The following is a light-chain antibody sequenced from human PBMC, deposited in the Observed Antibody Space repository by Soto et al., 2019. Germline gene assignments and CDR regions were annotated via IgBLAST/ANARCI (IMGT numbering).Light chain of an antibody. V-gene: IGKV1-5*03. CDR3: QQYNSYSRT. J-gene: IGKJ1*01. Sequence: DVHITPLPSTPSASVGDRVTITFRASQSISSWLAWYQQKPGKAPKLLIYKASSLESGVPSRFSGSGSGTEFTLTISSLQPDDFATYYCQQYNSYSRTFGQGTKVDIK. CDR2: KAS. CDR1: QSISSW.